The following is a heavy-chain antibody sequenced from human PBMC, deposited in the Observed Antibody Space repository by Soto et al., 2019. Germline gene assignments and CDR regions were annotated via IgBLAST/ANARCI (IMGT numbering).Heavy chain of an antibody. D-gene: IGHD3-3*01. V-gene: IGHV4-59*01. CDR2: IYYSGST. J-gene: IGHJ6*02. Sequence: PSETLSLTCTVSGGSISSYYWSWIRQPPGKGLEWIGYIYYSGSTNYNPSLKSRVTISVDTSKNQFSLKLSSVTAADTAVYYCARDSTYYDFWSGVRPAYYYYGMDVWGQGTTVTVSS. CDR3: ARDSTYYDFWSGVRPAYYYYGMDV. CDR1: GGSISSYY.